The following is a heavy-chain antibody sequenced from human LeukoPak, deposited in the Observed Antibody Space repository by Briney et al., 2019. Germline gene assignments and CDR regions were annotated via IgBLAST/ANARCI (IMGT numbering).Heavy chain of an antibody. J-gene: IGHJ4*02. CDR2: INAGNGNT. CDR1: GYTFTSYA. Sequence: ASVKVSCKASGYTFTSYAMHWVRQAPGQRLEWMGWINAGNGNTKYSQKFQGRVTITRDTSASTAYMELSSLRSEDTAVYYCARGRYDSSGYYSDDYWGQGTLVTVSS. D-gene: IGHD3-22*01. V-gene: IGHV1-3*01. CDR3: ARGRYDSSGYYSDDY.